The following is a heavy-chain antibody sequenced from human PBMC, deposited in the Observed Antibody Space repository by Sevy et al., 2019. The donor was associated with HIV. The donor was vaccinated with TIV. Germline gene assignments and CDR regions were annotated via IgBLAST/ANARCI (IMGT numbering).Heavy chain of an antibody. D-gene: IGHD2-8*01. J-gene: IGHJ4*02. CDR2: FLFGGSKI. CDR1: GFTFSIYT. Sequence: GGSLRLSCAASGFTFSIYTMSWVRQAPGKGLEWVSSFLFGGSKIYYADSVKGRFTIDRDNSRNTVYLQMNSLRADDTAVYYCARVGCTQPNDYWGQGTLVTFSS. CDR3: ARVGCTQPNDY. V-gene: IGHV3-23*01.